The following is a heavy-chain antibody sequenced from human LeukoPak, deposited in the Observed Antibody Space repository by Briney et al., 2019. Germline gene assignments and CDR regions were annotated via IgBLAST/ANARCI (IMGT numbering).Heavy chain of an antibody. CDR2: ISGSGGGT. Sequence: GGSLRLSCAASGFTFSSYSMNWVRQAPGKGLEWVSTISGSGGGTYYADSVKGRFTISRDNSKNTLYLQMNSLRAEDTAVYYCAKDIDPQSGATVDDAFDIWGQGTMVTVSS. D-gene: IGHD1-26*01. CDR3: AKDIDPQSGATVDDAFDI. J-gene: IGHJ3*02. CDR1: GFTFSSYS. V-gene: IGHV3-23*01.